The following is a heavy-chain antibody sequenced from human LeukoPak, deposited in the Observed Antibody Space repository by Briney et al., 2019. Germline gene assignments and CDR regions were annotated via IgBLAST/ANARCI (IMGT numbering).Heavy chain of an antibody. CDR3: ASTDYGYSVF. CDR2: IYYSGST. D-gene: IGHD3-10*01. CDR1: GGSISGYY. J-gene: IGHJ4*02. V-gene: IGHV4-59*08. Sequence: PSETLSLTCTVSGGSISGYYWSWIRQPPGKGLEWIGYIYYSGSTNYNPSLKSRVTISVDTSKNQFSLKLSSVTAADTAMYYCASTDYGYSVFWGQGTLVTVSS.